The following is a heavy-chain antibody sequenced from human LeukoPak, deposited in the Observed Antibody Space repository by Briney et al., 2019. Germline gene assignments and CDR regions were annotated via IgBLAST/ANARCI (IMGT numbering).Heavy chain of an antibody. CDR1: GGSISSGSYY. J-gene: IGHJ4*02. V-gene: IGHV4-31*03. CDR2: IYYSGST. D-gene: IGHD3-22*01. CDR3: AQGIYDSSGYYYVNY. Sequence: SETLSLTCTVSGGSISSGSYYWSWIRQHPGKGLEWIGYIYYSGSTYYNPSLKSRVTISVDTSKNQFSLKLSSVTAADTAVYYCAQGIYDSSGYYYVNYWGQGTLVTVSS.